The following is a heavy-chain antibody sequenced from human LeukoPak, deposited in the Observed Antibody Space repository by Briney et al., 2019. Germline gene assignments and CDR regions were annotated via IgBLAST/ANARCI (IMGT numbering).Heavy chain of an antibody. CDR3: AREMWDSYGYVDY. V-gene: IGHV3-66*01. CDR1: GFTVSSNY. Sequence: GGSLRLSCAASGFTVSSNYMSWVRQAPGKGLEWVSVIYSGGSTYYADSVKGRFTISRDNSKNTLYLQMNSLRAKDTAVYYCAREMWDSYGYVDYWGQGTLVTVSS. D-gene: IGHD5-18*01. J-gene: IGHJ4*02. CDR2: IYSGGST.